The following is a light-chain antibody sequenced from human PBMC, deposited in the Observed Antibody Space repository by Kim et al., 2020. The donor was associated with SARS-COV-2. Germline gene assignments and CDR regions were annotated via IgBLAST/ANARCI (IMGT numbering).Light chain of an antibody. CDR1: SSDVGGYNY. J-gene: IGLJ2*01. CDR2: DVS. Sequence: QSALTQPRSVSGSPGQSVTISCIGSSSDVGGYNYVSWYQQHPGKAPKLIIYDVSQRPSGVPDRFSGSKSGNTASLTISGLQAEDEADYHCCSYAGSYTWIFGGGTQLTVL. V-gene: IGLV2-11*01. CDR3: CSYAGSYTWI.